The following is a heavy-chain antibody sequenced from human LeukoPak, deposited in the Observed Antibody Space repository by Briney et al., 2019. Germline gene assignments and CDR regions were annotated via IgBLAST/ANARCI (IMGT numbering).Heavy chain of an antibody. CDR1: GSNFTSYW. Sequence: GASLQNSGKGSGSNFTSYWIGWVRPVAGKGLEWMGIIYPGDSHTRYTPSFQGQVTISPDNSLSTAYLQWSSLKASDTAMYYCARLGYSSGWLDYWGQGTLVTVSS. CDR3: ARLGYSSGWLDY. D-gene: IGHD3-22*01. J-gene: IGHJ4*02. CDR2: IYPGDSHT. V-gene: IGHV5-51*01.